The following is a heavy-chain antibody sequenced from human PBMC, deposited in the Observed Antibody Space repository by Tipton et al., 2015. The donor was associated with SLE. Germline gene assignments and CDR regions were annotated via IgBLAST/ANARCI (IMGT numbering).Heavy chain of an antibody. CDR3: ARDPNGGYGSFDY. CDR1: GGSLSGDTYY. J-gene: IGHJ4*02. CDR2: IFTSGNT. D-gene: IGHD7-27*01. V-gene: IGHV4-61*02. Sequence: TLSLTCTVSGGSLSGDTYYWSWIRQPAGEGLEWIGRIFTSGNTNYNPSLKSRVTISVDTSKNQFSLELSSVTAADTAVYYCARDPNGGYGSFDYWGLGALVTVSS.